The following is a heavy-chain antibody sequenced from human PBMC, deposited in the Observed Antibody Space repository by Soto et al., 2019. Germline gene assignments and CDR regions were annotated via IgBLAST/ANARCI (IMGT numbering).Heavy chain of an antibody. CDR3: ATWGQVPAAMTYKDYYYYYMDV. CDR2: ISAYNGNT. J-gene: IGHJ6*03. D-gene: IGHD2-2*01. V-gene: IGHV1-18*01. Sequence: ASVKVSCKASGYTFTSYGISWVRQAPGQGLEWMGWISAYNGNTNYAQKFQGRVTMTTDTSTDTAYMELSSLRSEDTAVYYCATWGQVPAAMTYKDYYYYYMDVWGKGTTVTVSS. CDR1: GYTFTSYG.